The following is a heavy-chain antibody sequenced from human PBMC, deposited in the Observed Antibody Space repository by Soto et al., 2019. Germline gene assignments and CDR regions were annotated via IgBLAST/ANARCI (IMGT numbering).Heavy chain of an antibody. CDR3: AKDLGNLEPPHYGMDV. CDR1: GFTFSSYG. D-gene: IGHD1-1*01. CDR2: ISYDGSNK. J-gene: IGHJ6*02. Sequence: QVQLVESGGGVVQPGRSLRLSCAASGFTFSSYGMHWVRQAPGKGLEWVAVISYDGSNKYYADSVKGRFTISRDNSKNTLYLQMNSLRAEDTAVYYCAKDLGNLEPPHYGMDVWGQGTTVTVSS. V-gene: IGHV3-30*18.